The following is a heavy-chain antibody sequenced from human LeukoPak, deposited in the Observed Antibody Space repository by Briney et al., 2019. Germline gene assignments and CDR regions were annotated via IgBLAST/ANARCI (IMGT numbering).Heavy chain of an antibody. CDR2: ISSSSSYI. Sequence: PGGSLRLSCVASGFNIRLHAMTWLRQAPGKGLEWVSSISSSSSYIYYADSVKGRLTISRDNAKNSLYLQMNSLRAEDTAVYYCARDAGWLAYYYYYYGMDVWGQGTTVTVSS. CDR1: GFNIRLHA. D-gene: IGHD6-19*01. CDR3: ARDAGWLAYYYYYYGMDV. V-gene: IGHV3-21*01. J-gene: IGHJ6*02.